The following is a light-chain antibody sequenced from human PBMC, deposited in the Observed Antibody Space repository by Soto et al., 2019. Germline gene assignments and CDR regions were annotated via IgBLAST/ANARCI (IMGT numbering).Light chain of an antibody. CDR1: QGISSY. CDR2: AAS. CDR3: QQLNNYPLT. V-gene: IGKV1-9*01. Sequence: DIQLTQSPSFLSASVGDRVTITCRASQGISSYLAWYQQKPGKAPKLLIYAASTLQSGVPSRFSGSGSGTEFTLTISSLQPEDFATYYCQQLNNYPLTSGQGTRLEIK. J-gene: IGKJ5*01.